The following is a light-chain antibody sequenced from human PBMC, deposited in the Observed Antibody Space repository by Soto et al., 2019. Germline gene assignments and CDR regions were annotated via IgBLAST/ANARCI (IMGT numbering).Light chain of an antibody. J-gene: IGLJ2*01. CDR1: SSNIGNNY. CDR2: DNN. Sequence: QSVLTQPPSVSAAPGQKVTISCSGRSSNIGNNYVSWYQQLPGTAPKLLIYDNNKRPSGIPDRFSGSKSGTSATLGITGLQTGDEADYYCGTWDSSLSEVVFGGGTKLTV. V-gene: IGLV1-51*01. CDR3: GTWDSSLSEVV.